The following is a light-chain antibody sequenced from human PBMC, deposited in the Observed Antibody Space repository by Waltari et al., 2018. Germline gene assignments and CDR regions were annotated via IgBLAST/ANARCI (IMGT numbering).Light chain of an antibody. V-gene: IGKV3-11*01. J-gene: IGKJ1*01. CDR1: QSVSSY. CDR2: DAS. Sequence: EIVLTQSPATLSLSPGERATLSCRASQSVSSYLAWYQQKPGQAPRLLIYDASNRATGSPARFSGSGSGTDFTLTISSLEPEDFAVYYCQQRSNWPGTFGQGTKVEIK. CDR3: QQRSNWPGT.